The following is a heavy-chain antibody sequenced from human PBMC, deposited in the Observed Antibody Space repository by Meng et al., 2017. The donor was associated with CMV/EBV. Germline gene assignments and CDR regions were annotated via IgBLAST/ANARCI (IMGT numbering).Heavy chain of an antibody. J-gene: IGHJ3*02. V-gene: IGHV1-46*01. Sequence: ASVKVSCKASGYTFTSYYMHWVRQAPGQGLEWMGIINPSGGSTSYAQKCQGRVTMTRDTSTCTVYMELSSLRSEDTAVYYCARQAPPPTQGGSGAFDIWGQGTMVTVSS. CDR2: INPSGGST. CDR1: GYTFTSYY. D-gene: IGHD3-16*01. CDR3: ARQAPPPTQGGSGAFDI.